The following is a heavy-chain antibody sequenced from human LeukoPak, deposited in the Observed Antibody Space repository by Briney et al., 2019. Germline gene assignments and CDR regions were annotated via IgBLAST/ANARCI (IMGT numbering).Heavy chain of an antibody. D-gene: IGHD6-13*01. Sequence: ASVKVSCKASGYTFTGYDIHWVRQAPGQGLEWMGWINTNTGNPTYAQGFTGRFVFSLDTSVSTAYLQISSLKAEDTAVYYCARDLFIGSSSWYESFDYWGQGTLVTVSS. CDR1: GYTFTGYD. CDR2: INTNTGNP. V-gene: IGHV7-4-1*02. CDR3: ARDLFIGSSSWYESFDY. J-gene: IGHJ4*02.